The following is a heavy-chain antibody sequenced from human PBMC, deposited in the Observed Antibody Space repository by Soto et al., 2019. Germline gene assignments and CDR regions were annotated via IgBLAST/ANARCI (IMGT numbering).Heavy chain of an antibody. CDR3: ARSNYDFWLDP. Sequence: SETLSLTGTVSGGSISSYCWSWIRQPAGKGLEWIGRIYTSGSTNYNPSLKSRVTMSVDTSKNQFSLKLSSVTAADTAVYYCARSNYDFWLDPWGQGTLVTVSS. D-gene: IGHD3-3*01. CDR2: IYTSGST. J-gene: IGHJ5*02. V-gene: IGHV4-4*07. CDR1: GGSISSYC.